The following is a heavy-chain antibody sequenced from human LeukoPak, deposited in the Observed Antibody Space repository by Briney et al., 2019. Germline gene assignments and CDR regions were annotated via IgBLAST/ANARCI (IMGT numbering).Heavy chain of an antibody. D-gene: IGHD4-17*01. V-gene: IGHV5-51*01. J-gene: IGHJ5*02. CDR3: VTQAVTVSNWFDP. CDR2: IYPADSDT. CDR1: GFTFTTYW. Sequence: GESLKISCKGSGFTFTTYWIGWVRQMPGKGLEWMGIIYPADSDTRYSPSFRGQVTISADKSINTAYLQWSSLKASDTAMYYCVTQAVTVSNWFDPWGQGTLVTVSS.